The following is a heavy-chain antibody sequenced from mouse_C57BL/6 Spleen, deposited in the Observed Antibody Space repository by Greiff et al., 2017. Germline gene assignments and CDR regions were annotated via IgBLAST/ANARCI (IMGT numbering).Heavy chain of an antibody. J-gene: IGHJ4*01. CDR1: GFTFSDYY. V-gene: IGHV5-16*01. D-gene: IGHD3-3*01. CDR3: AREGPPVYAMDY. Sequence: EVKLVESEGGLVQPGSSMKLSCTASGFTFSDYYMAWVRQVPEKGLEWVANINYDGSSTYYLDSLKSRFIISRDNAKNILYLQMSSLKSEDTATYYCAREGPPVYAMDYWGQGTSVTVSS. CDR2: INYDGSST.